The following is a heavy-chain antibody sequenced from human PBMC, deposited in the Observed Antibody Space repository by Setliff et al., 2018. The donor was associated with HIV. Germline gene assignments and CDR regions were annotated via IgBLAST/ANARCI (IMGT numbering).Heavy chain of an antibody. CDR1: GGSISSSSYY. J-gene: IGHJ4*02. CDR3: ARAKGPYDGRNFDY. V-gene: IGHV4-39*01. Sequence: PSETLSLTCTVSGGSISSSSYYWGWIRQPPGKGLEWIGSIYYSESTYYNPSLKSRFTISVDTSKNQFSLKLNSVTAADTAVYYCARAKGPYDGRNFDYWGQGTLVTVSS. D-gene: IGHD3-10*01. CDR2: IYYSEST.